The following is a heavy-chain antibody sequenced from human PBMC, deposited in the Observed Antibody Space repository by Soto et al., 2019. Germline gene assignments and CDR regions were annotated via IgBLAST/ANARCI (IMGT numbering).Heavy chain of an antibody. CDR2: IWYDGSNK. CDR1: GFTFSSYG. V-gene: IGHV3-33*01. CDR3: ARESAIVAAAGPTLAVAAHYYYDGMDV. J-gene: IGHJ6*02. D-gene: IGHD6-13*01. Sequence: QVQLVESGGGVVQPGRSLRLSCAASGFTFSSYGMHWVRQAPGKGLEWVAVIWYDGSNKYYADSVKGRFTISRDNSKNTLYLQMNSLRAEDTAVYYCARESAIVAAAGPTLAVAAHYYYDGMDVWVQGTTVTVSS.